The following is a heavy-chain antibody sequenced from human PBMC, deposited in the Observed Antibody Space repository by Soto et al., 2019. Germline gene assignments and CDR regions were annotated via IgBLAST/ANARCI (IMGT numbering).Heavy chain of an antibody. J-gene: IGHJ4*02. CDR3: ARGAGYSFDY. CDR1: GYTFISYD. D-gene: IGHD4-4*01. Sequence: QVQLVQSGAEVKKPGASVKVSCKASGYTFISYDINWVRQATGQGLEWMGWMNPNTGDTGYAQKFQGRVTMTRNTSIHTANLELSSRRSEDTAVYFCARGAGYSFDYWGQGTLVTVSS. V-gene: IGHV1-8*01. CDR2: MNPNTGDT.